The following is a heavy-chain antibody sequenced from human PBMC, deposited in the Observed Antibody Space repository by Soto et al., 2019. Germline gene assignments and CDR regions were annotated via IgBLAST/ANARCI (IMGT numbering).Heavy chain of an antibody. J-gene: IGHJ5*02. Sequence: ASVKVSCKASGYTFTSYAMHWVRQAPGQRLEWMGWINAGNGNTKYSQKFQGRVTITRDTSASTAYMELGSLRSEDTAVYYCARDPYSGYDFGWFDPWGQGTLVTVS. CDR2: INAGNGNT. V-gene: IGHV1-3*01. D-gene: IGHD5-12*01. CDR3: ARDPYSGYDFGWFDP. CDR1: GYTFTSYA.